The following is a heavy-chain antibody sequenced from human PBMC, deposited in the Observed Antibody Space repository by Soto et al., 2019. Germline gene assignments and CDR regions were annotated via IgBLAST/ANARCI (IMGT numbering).Heavy chain of an antibody. Sequence: GGSLRLSCAASGFTVSSNYMSWVRQAPGKGLEWVSVIYSGGSTYYADSVKGRFTISRHNSKNTLYLQMNSLRAEDTAVYYCARGCYYDSSGYYLGYAFDIWGQGTMVPVSS. CDR3: ARGCYYDSSGYYLGYAFDI. J-gene: IGHJ3*02. CDR2: IYSGGST. V-gene: IGHV3-66*01. CDR1: GFTVSSNY. D-gene: IGHD3-22*01.